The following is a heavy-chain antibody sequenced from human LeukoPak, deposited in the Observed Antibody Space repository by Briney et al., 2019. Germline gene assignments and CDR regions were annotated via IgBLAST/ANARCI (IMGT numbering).Heavy chain of an antibody. CDR2: IIPIFGTA. CDR3: ATVRITMGPGILDY. CDR1: GYTFTSYG. J-gene: IGHJ4*02. D-gene: IGHD3-10*01. V-gene: IGHV1-69*13. Sequence: SVKVSCKASGYTFTSYGISWVRQAPGQGLEWMGGIIPIFGTANYAQKFQGKVTITADESTSTAYMELSSLRSEDTAVYYCATVRITMGPGILDYWGQGTLVTVSS.